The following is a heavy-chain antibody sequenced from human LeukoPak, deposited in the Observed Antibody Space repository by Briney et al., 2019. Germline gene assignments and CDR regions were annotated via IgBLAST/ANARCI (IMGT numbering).Heavy chain of an antibody. V-gene: IGHV3-30*18. CDR3: AKDLVYCSGGSCYSNWFDP. D-gene: IGHD2-15*01. CDR2: ISYDGSNK. CDR1: GFTFSSYG. Sequence: GGSLRLSCAASGFTFSSYGMHWVRLAPGKGLEWVAVISYDGSNKYYADSVKGRFTISRDNSKNTLYLQMNSLRAEDTAVYYCAKDLVYCSGGSCYSNWFDPWGQGTLVTVSS. J-gene: IGHJ5*02.